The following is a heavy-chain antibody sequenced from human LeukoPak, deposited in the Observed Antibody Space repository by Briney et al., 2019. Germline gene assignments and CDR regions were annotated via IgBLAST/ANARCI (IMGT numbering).Heavy chain of an antibody. J-gene: IGHJ4*02. V-gene: IGHV1-2*02. CDR3: ARGRYRYRYDY. Sequence: GASVRVSCTASGYIFTDHFFHWVRQAPGQGLEWMGWIRPTDGATKVAQKFQGRVTLTRDTSISTVYMEMSGLRFDDTAMYYCARGRYRYRYDYWGQGTLVTVSS. D-gene: IGHD1-26*01. CDR1: GYIFTDHF. CDR2: IRPTDGAT.